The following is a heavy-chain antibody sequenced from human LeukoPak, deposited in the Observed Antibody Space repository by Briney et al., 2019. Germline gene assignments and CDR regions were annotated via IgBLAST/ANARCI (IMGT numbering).Heavy chain of an antibody. CDR2: VIPMFDVT. D-gene: IGHD4-23*01. V-gene: IGHV1-69*10. CDR3: ARDPALEGTEDYRDFGGVESVDAFDV. Sequence: SVKVSCKASGYSFNAYYIHWVRQAPGQGLEWMGRVIPMFDVTDYAQKFQGRVTITADTSTGTAYMELSSLTSDDTAMYYCARDPALEGTEDYRDFGGVESVDAFDVWGQGTMVTVFS. J-gene: IGHJ3*01. CDR1: GYSFNAYY.